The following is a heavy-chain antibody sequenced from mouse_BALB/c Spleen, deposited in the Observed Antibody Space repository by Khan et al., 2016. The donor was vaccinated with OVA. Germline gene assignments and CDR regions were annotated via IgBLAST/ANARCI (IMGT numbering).Heavy chain of an antibody. V-gene: IGHV5-6*01. CDR3: ASQLTGSFAY. CDR1: GFTFSTYG. CDR2: INSDGYYT. J-gene: IGHJ3*01. D-gene: IGHD4-1*01. Sequence: VQLKESGGDLVKPGGSLRLSCAASGFTFSTYGMSWVRQFPDKRLEWVATINSDGYYTYYPDTVKGRFTIARNKAENTLYQQMNSLKSEDTAIDYSASQLTGSFAYWGHGTLVTVSA.